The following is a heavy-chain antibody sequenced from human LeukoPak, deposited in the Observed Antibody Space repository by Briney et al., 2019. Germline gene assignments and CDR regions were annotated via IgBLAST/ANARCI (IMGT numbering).Heavy chain of an antibody. CDR1: GFTFSSYG. CDR3: ARSSWGGMVYYYYYMDV. CDR2: IRYDGSNK. Sequence: GGSLRLSCGASGFTFSSYGMHWVRQAPGKGLEWVAFIRYDGSNKYYADSVKGRFTISRDNSKNTLYLQMNSLRAEDTAVYYCARSSWGGMVYYYYYMDVWGKGTTVTISS. J-gene: IGHJ6*03. D-gene: IGHD6-6*01. V-gene: IGHV3-30*02.